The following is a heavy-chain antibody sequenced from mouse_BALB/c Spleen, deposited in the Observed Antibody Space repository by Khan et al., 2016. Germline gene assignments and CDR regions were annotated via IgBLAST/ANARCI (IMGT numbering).Heavy chain of an antibody. J-gene: IGHJ1*01. D-gene: IGHD2-3*01. CDR2: IYPGDGDN. CDR3: ARGGDGYYSWYFDF. CDR1: GYAFSSYW. V-gene: IGHV1-80*01. Sequence: QVQLQQSGAELVRPGSSVKISCKASGYAFSSYWMNWVKQRPGQGLEWIGQIYPGDGDNNYNGKFQGKATLTADKSSSTAYMQLSSLTAEDAAVSFCARGGDGYYSWYFDFWGAGTTVTVSS.